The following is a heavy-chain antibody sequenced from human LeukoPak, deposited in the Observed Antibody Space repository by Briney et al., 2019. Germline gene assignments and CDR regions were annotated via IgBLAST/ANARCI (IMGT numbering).Heavy chain of an antibody. J-gene: IGHJ4*02. Sequence: GGSLRLSCAASGFSFSDYWMSWVRQAPGKGLEWVANVKPDGSEKYYVDSVKGRFTISRDNARNSLYLQMDSLRTEDTAVYYCANLWEMGYWGQGTLVTVSS. V-gene: IGHV3-7*01. CDR3: ANLWEMGY. CDR2: VKPDGSEK. CDR1: GFSFSDYW. D-gene: IGHD5-24*01.